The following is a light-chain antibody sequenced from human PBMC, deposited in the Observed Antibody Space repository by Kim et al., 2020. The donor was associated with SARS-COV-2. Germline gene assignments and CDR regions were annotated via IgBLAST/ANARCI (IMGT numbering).Light chain of an antibody. CDR3: HQYANSPLT. CDR1: HSVPKNF. V-gene: IGKV3-20*01. Sequence: SPGDRVTLSCRATHSVPKNFLAWYQPKVGQAPRLLIYDASSRATAIPDRFSGSGSGTDFTLTINRLEPEDFAVYFCHQYANSPLTFGQGTRLEIK. J-gene: IGKJ5*01. CDR2: DAS.